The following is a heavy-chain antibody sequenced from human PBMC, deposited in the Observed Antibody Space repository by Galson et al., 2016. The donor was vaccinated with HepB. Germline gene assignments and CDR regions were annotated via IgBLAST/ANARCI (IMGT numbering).Heavy chain of an antibody. CDR1: GDSISSSNYY. CDR2: LYSGGST. J-gene: IGHJ4*02. Sequence: LSLTCTVFGDSISSSNYYWGWIRQPPGKGLEWIGTLYSGGSTYYNPSLQSRLTISVDTSKNPLSLTLTSVTAADTAVYYCAGREVPPPTPLIAVAGTSLRKSSRNFDYWGQGTLVTVSS. D-gene: IGHD6-19*01. V-gene: IGHV4-39*01. CDR3: AGREVPPPTPLIAVAGTSLRKSSRNFDY.